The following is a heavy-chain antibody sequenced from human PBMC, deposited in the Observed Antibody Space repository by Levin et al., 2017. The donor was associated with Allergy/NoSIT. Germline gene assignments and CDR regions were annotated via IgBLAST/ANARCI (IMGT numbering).Heavy chain of an antibody. CDR2: LSKDGVST. Sequence: PGGSLRLSCAASGFSFTTHGMHWVRQTPGKGLEWVTLLSKDGVSTYYADSVKGRFTISSDNSKSLLYLQMDNLRPEDTAIYYCARDLWGRGNPTHFFDHWGQGTLVTVSS. D-gene: IGHD7-27*01. CDR1: GFSFTTHG. V-gene: IGHV3-30*03. CDR3: ARDLWGRGNPTHFFDH. J-gene: IGHJ4*02.